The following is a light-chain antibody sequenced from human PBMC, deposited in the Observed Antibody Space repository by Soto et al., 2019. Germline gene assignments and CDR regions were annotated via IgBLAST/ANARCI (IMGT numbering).Light chain of an antibody. Sequence: QSALTQPASVSVSPGRSITISCTGTSSDVGSYNLVSWYQQHPDKAPNLMIYDGSKRTSGVSNRFSGSKSGNTASLTISGLQAEDEADYYCCSYAGSSTYVFGTGTKVTVL. CDR1: SSDVGSYNL. J-gene: IGLJ1*01. CDR3: CSYAGSSTYV. CDR2: DGS. V-gene: IGLV2-23*01.